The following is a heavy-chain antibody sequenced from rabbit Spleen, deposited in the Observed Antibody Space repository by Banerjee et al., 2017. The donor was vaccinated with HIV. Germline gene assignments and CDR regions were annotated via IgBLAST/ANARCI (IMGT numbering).Heavy chain of an antibody. Sequence: QEQLEETGGGLVQPGGSLTLSCKASGFDFSGDYMSWVRQAPGKGLEWIGCIGTNTDAIWYASWAKGRFTISKTSSTTVDLKVTSLTVADTATYFCARVGGLSGDGYVGDDFDLWGPGTLVTVS. CDR1: GFDFSGDYM. CDR2: IGTNTDAI. V-gene: IGHV1S45*01. J-gene: IGHJ4*01. CDR3: ARVGGLSGDGYVGDDFDL. D-gene: IGHD6-1*01.